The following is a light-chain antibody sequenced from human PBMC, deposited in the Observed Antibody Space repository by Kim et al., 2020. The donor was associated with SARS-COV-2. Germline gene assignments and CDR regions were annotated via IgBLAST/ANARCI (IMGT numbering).Light chain of an antibody. J-gene: IGLJ3*02. V-gene: IGLV10-54*01. CDR3: SAWDKSLSAWV. CDR1: SNNVGHQG. CDR2: RNN. Sequence: QAGLTQPPSVSKGLRQTATLTCTGNSNNVGHQGAAWLQQHQGHPPKLLSYRNNDRPSGISERLSASRSGNTASLTITGLQPEDEADYYCSAWDKSLSAWVFGGGTKLAVL.